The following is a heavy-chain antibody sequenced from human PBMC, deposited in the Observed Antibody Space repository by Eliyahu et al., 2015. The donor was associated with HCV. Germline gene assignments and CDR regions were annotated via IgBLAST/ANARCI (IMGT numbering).Heavy chain of an antibody. D-gene: IGHD6-19*01. V-gene: IGHV3-11*06. J-gene: IGHJ2*01. CDR1: GFTFSXYY. Sequence: QVQLVESGGGLVKPGGSLRLSCAASGFTFSXYYMSWIRQAPGKGLEGVSYISSSSSYTNYADSVKGRFTISRDNAKNSLYLQMNSLRAEDTAVYYCARGYSSGWYSGVGYFDLWGRGTLVTVSS. CDR2: ISSSSSYT. CDR3: ARGYSSGWYSGVGYFDL.